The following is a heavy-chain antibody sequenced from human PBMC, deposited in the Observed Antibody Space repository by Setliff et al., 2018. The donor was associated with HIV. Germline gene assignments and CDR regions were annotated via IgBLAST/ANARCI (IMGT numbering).Heavy chain of an antibody. V-gene: IGHV4-34*01. CDR2: INHKGST. CDR3: ARRQWLAANFDS. CDR1: RGSFSGYY. D-gene: IGHD6-19*01. J-gene: IGHJ5*01. Sequence: TQTLTCAVFRGSFSGYYWTWIRQAPGKGLEWIGDINHKGSTNYKSSLKSRVTISMDTSKNQFSLKLTSVTAADTAVYFCARRQWLAANFDSWGQGTLVTVSS.